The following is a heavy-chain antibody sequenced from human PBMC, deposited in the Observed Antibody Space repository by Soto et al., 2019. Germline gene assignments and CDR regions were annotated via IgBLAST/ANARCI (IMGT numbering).Heavy chain of an antibody. CDR3: ARLYSSGWYGXGRY. V-gene: IGHV3-20*04. D-gene: IGHD6-19*01. J-gene: IGHJ1*01. Sequence: GGSLRLSCAASGFTFDDYGMSWVRQAPGKGLEWVSGINWNGGSTGYADSVKGRFTISRDNAKNSLYLQMNSLRAEDTALYYCARLYSSGWYGXGRYWAQRTLVTVSS. CDR2: INWNGGST. CDR1: GFTFDDYG.